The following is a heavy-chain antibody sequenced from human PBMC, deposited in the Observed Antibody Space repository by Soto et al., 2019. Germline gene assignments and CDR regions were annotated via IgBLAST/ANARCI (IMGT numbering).Heavy chain of an antibody. CDR2: ISWNGDAT. Sequence: EVQLVESGGGLVQPGRSLRLYCAASGFTFDDYAIHWVRQAPGKGLEWVSGISWNGDATGYADSVQGRFIISRDNAKNSLYLQMNSLRNEDTAIYYCANLPLYGSGFDCWGQGTLVTVSS. J-gene: IGHJ4*02. V-gene: IGHV3-9*01. D-gene: IGHD3-10*01. CDR1: GFTFDDYA. CDR3: ANLPLYGSGFDC.